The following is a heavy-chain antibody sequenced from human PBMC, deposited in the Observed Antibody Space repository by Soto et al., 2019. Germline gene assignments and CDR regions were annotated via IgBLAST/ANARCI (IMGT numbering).Heavy chain of an antibody. Sequence: EVQLVESGGGLVQPGGSLRLSCAASGFTFSSYWMHWVRQAPGKGLVWVSRINSDGSSTSYADSVKGRFTISRDNAKNTLYLQMSSLSAEDTAVYYCARGPTWPRVGWFDPWGQGTLVTVSS. J-gene: IGHJ5*02. CDR2: INSDGSST. V-gene: IGHV3-74*01. CDR1: GFTFSSYW. CDR3: ARGPTWPRVGWFDP.